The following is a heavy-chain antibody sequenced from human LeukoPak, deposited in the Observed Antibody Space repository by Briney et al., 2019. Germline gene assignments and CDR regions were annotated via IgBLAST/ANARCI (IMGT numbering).Heavy chain of an antibody. CDR2: IYYSGST. D-gene: IGHD2-2*01. Sequence: SQTLSLTCTVSGGSISSGGYYWSWIRQHPGKGLEWIGYIYYSGSTYYNPSLKSRVTISVDTSENQFSLKLSSVTAADTAVYYCARKIVVVPAAMRFDPWGQGTLVTVSS. CDR3: ARKIVVVPAAMRFDP. J-gene: IGHJ5*02. V-gene: IGHV4-31*03. CDR1: GGSISSGGYY.